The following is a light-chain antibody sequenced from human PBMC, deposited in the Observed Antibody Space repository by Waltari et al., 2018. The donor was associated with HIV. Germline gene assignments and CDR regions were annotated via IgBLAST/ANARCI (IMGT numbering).Light chain of an antibody. CDR1: NIGGLS. V-gene: IGLV3-21*02. J-gene: IGLJ3*02. Sequence: SYVLTQPPSVSVAPGQTAKITCGGKNIGGLSVHWYQQKSGQAPVLVVYDDSDRPSGIPGRFSGSNAGNTATLTISRVEGGDEADYCCQVWDRITVVFGGGTKLTVL. CDR3: QVWDRITVV. CDR2: DDS.